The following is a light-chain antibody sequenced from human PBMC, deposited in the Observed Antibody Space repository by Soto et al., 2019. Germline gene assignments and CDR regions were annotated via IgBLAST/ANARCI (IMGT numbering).Light chain of an antibody. Sequence: DFQMTEYPSSLSASVGDRVTITCRASQSINNYLSWYQQKPGKAPKLLIYAASSLQGGVPSRFSGSGSGTDFTLTISSLQPEDFATYYCQQSHTTRAFGPGTKVDIK. CDR1: QSINNY. CDR2: AAS. J-gene: IGKJ3*01. V-gene: IGKV1-39*01. CDR3: QQSHTTRA.